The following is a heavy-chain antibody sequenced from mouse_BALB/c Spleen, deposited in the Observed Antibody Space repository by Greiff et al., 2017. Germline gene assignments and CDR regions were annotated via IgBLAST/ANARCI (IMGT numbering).Heavy chain of an antibody. CDR3: ARERYYGSSYYAMDY. V-gene: IGHV2-6-7*01. Sequence: VKLMESGPGLVAPSQSLSITCTVSGFSLTGYGVNWVRQPPGKGLEWLGMIWGDGSTDYNSALKSRLSISKDNSKSQVFLKMNSLQTDDTARYYCARERYYGSSYYAMDYWGQGTSVTVSS. CDR1: GFSLTGYG. CDR2: IWGDGST. J-gene: IGHJ4*01. D-gene: IGHD1-1*01.